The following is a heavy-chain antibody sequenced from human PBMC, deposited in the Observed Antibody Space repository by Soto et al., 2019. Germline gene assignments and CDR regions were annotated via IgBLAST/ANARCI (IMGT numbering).Heavy chain of an antibody. Sequence: GGSLRLSCAASGFTFSSYSMNWVRQAPGKGLEWVSSISSSSSYIYYADSVKGRFTISRDNAKNSLYLQMNSLRAEDTAVYYCAREGRVVAATFGWFDPWGQGTLVTVSS. CDR3: AREGRVVAATFGWFDP. J-gene: IGHJ5*02. D-gene: IGHD2-15*01. V-gene: IGHV3-21*01. CDR2: ISSSSSYI. CDR1: GFTFSSYS.